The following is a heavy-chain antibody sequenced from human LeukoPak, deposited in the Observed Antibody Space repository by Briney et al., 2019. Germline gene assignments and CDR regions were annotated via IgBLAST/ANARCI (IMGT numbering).Heavy chain of an antibody. CDR3: ARHIPIIYYFDY. Sequence: PGGSLRLSCAASGFTFSSYWMSWVRQAPGKGLEWVANIKYDGSEIYSVDSVKGRFTTSRDNAKNSLYLQMNGLRADDTAVYYCARHIPIIYYFDYWGQGTLVTVSS. CDR2: IKYDGSEI. J-gene: IGHJ4*02. D-gene: IGHD2-21*01. CDR1: GFTFSSYW. V-gene: IGHV3-7*05.